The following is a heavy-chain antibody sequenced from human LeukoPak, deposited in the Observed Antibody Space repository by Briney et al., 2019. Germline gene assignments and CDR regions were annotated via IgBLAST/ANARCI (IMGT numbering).Heavy chain of an antibody. CDR1: GFTFTTYA. D-gene: IGHD5-18*01. Sequence: GGSLRLSCAASGFTFTTYALTWVRQAPAKGLEWVSAITGSGGSTYYADSVRGRFTISRDNAKNSLYLQMNSLRAEDTAVYYCARTRYSYGPHVWGQGTLVTVSS. J-gene: IGHJ4*02. CDR3: ARTRYSYGPHV. CDR2: ITGSGGST. V-gene: IGHV3-23*01.